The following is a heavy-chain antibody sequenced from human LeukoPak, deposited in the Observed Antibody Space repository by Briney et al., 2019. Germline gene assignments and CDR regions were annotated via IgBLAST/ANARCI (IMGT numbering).Heavy chain of an antibody. D-gene: IGHD1-26*01. J-gene: IGHJ5*02. V-gene: IGHV1-18*01. CDR3: ARETVRYSGSYFRERSGGWFDP. CDR2: ISAYNGNT. CDR1: GYTFTSYG. Sequence: GASVKVSCKASGYTFTSYGISWVRQAPGQGLEWMGWISAYNGNTNYAQKLQGRVTMTTDTSTSTAYMELRSLRSDDTAVYYCARETVRYSGSYFRERSGGWFDPWGQGTLVTVSS.